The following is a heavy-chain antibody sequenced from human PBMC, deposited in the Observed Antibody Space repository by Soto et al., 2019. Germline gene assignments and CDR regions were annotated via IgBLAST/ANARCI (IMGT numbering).Heavy chain of an antibody. CDR2: ISAYNANT. Sequence: QVHLVQSGAEVKKPGASVKVSCKASGYTFTTSGIAWVRQAPGQGLEWMGWISAYNANTDYAQRLQGRVTITTDTSTSTAHMELRSLRSDDTAVDYCARGRYLDYWGQGPLVTVSS. CDR3: ARGRYLDY. CDR1: GYTFTTSG. D-gene: IGHD1-26*01. V-gene: IGHV1-18*01. J-gene: IGHJ4*02.